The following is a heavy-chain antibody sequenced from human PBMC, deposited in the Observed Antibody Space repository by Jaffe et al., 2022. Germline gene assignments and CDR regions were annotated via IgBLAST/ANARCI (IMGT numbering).Heavy chain of an antibody. D-gene: IGHD3-10*01. CDR1: GFTFSSYG. V-gene: IGHV3-30*02. J-gene: IGHJ3*02. CDR3: AKDGLLWFREPEVGGHAFDI. Sequence: QVQLVESGGGVVQPGGSLRLSCAASGFTFSSYGMHWVRQAPGKGLEWVAFIRYDGSNKYYADSVKGRFTISRDNSKNTLYLQMNSLRAEDTAVYYCAKDGLLWFREPEVGGHAFDIWGQGTMVTVSS. CDR2: IRYDGSNK.